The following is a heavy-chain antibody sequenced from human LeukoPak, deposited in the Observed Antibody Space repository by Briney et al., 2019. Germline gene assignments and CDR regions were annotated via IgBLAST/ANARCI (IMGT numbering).Heavy chain of an antibody. CDR1: GFTFSSYS. D-gene: IGHD3-3*01. V-gene: IGHV3-21*01. CDR2: ISSSSSYI. CDR3: AKGRLRFLEWYPDY. Sequence: GGSLRLSCAASGFTFSSYSMNWVRQAPGKGLEWVSSISSSSSYIYYADSVKGRFTISRDNSKNTLYLQMNSLRAEDTAVYYCAKGRLRFLEWYPDYWGQGTLVTVSS. J-gene: IGHJ4*02.